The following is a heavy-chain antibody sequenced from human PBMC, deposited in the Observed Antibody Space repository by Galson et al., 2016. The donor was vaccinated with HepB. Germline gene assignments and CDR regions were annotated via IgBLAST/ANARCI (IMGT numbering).Heavy chain of an antibody. J-gene: IGHJ6*02. Sequence: QSGAEVKKPGESLTISCKASGYTFTSYWITWVRQMPGKGLEWMGRIDPSDSYTQYSPSFHGPVTISADKSISTYYLRWSSLKAPDTAMYFCAGSLTSAGTPFSYGLDVWGQGTTVTVSS. CDR2: IDPSDSYT. D-gene: IGHD6-19*01. CDR1: GYTFTSYW. V-gene: IGHV5-10-1*01. CDR3: AGSLTSAGTPFSYGLDV.